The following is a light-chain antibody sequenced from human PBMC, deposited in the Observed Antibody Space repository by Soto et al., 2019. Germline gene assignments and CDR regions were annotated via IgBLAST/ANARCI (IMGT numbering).Light chain of an antibody. CDR2: GSS. CDR3: LQVNSYPLT. Sequence: DIQLTQSPSFLAASLGGRVTITCRANQGISSDLAWYQQKPGRAPKPLIYGSSTLESGIPSRFSGSGFGTVFTLTLSSLQPEDFATYYCLQVNSYPLTFGGGTKVEIK. J-gene: IGKJ4*01. V-gene: IGKV1-9*01. CDR1: QGISSD.